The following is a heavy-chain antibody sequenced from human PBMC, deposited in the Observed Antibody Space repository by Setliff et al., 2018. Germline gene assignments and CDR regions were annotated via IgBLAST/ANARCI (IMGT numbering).Heavy chain of an antibody. CDR3: ARDRPVGVATVDAFDI. D-gene: IGHD5-12*01. V-gene: IGHV4-59*01. J-gene: IGHJ3*02. CDR2: VFYNGAA. CDR1: GDSISDAS. Sequence: SETLSLTCTVSGDSISDASIMAWIRQPPGKGLEFIGYVFYNGAAKYDPSLKSRVTMPVDTSKTQFSLKLNSMTTADTAVYYCARDRPVGVATVDAFDIWGQGTMVTVSS.